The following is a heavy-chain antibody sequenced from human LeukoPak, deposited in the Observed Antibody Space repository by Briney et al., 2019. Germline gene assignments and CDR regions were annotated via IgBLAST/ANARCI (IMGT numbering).Heavy chain of an antibody. J-gene: IGHJ5*02. CDR3: ARGPSPTRLLWFGELLGFDP. V-gene: IGHV4-34*01. CDR2: INHSGST. CDR1: GGSFSGYY. D-gene: IGHD3-10*01. Sequence: SETLSLTCAVYGGSFSGYYWSWIRQPPGKGLEWIGEINHSGSTNYNPSLKSRVTISVDTSKNQFSLKLSSVTAADTAVYYCARGPSPTRLLWFGELLGFDPWGQGTLVTVSS.